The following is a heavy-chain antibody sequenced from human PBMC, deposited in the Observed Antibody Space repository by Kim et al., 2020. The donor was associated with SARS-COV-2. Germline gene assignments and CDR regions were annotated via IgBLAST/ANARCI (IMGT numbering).Heavy chain of an antibody. Sequence: ADTLKGRFTISRDNAKNSLYLQMNSLRAEDTAVYYCARFPKNSGTYWFDPWGQGTLVTVSS. D-gene: IGHD1-26*01. V-gene: IGHV3-48*03. J-gene: IGHJ5*02. CDR3: ARFPKNSGTYWFDP.